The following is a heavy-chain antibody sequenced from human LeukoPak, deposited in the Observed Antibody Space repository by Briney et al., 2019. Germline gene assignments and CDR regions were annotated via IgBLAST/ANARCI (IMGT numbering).Heavy chain of an antibody. CDR3: IAHFPYFYGFDV. D-gene: IGHD3-3*02. CDR2: IKSEGEGATT. Sequence: GGSLRLSCVSSGFTVGTAWMSWVRQAPGKGLEWLGHIKSEGEGATTDYAAPAKGRFAISRDDSKNMIYLQMSSLKIDDTAIYYCIAHFPYFYGFDVWGKGTTVTVSS. V-gene: IGHV3-15*01. J-gene: IGHJ6*04. CDR1: GFTVGTAW.